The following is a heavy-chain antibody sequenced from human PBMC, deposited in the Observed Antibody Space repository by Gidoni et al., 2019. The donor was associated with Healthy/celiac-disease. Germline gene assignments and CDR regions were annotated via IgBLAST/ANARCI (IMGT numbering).Heavy chain of an antibody. CDR1: GGSFSGYY. CDR2: INHSGST. CDR3: ARGPYCSGGSCSTRLFKRRWWFDP. D-gene: IGHD2-15*01. Sequence: QVQLQQWGAGLLKPSETLSLTCAVYGGSFSGYYWSWIRQPPGKGLEWIGEINHSGSTNYNPSLKSRVTISVDTSKNQFSLKLSSVTAADTAVYYCARGPYCSGGSCSTRLFKRRWWFDPWGQGTLVTVSS. J-gene: IGHJ5*02. V-gene: IGHV4-34*01.